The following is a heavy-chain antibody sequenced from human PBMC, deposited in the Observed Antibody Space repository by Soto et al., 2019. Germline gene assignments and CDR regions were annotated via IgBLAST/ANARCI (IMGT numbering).Heavy chain of an antibody. J-gene: IGHJ3*02. CDR2: IYSTGST. CDR1: GGSITTRGYY. CDR3: ARSLPRGSLHYAFDI. D-gene: IGHD3-10*01. V-gene: IGHV4-39*07. Sequence: SSETLSLTCTVSGGSITTRGYYWGWIRQPPGKGLEWIGSIYSTGSTYYNPSLKSRVTISVDTSKNQFSLKLSSVTAADTAVYYCARSLPRGSLHYAFDIWGQGTMVTVSS.